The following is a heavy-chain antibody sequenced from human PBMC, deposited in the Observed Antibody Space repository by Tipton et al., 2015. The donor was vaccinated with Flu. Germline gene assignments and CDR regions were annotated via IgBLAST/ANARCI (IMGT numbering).Heavy chain of an antibody. Sequence: TLSLTCTVSGGSISSYYWSWIRQSPGMGLEWIGYIYYSGSTNYNPSLKSRVTISFDTSKNQFSLKLSSVTAADTAVYYCARGRDAYCSSTSCYDDYYFYGMDVWGQGTTVTVSS. J-gene: IGHJ6*02. V-gene: IGHV4-59*01. CDR2: IYYSGST. D-gene: IGHD2-2*01. CDR3: ARGRDAYCSSTSCYDDYYFYGMDV. CDR1: GGSISSYY.